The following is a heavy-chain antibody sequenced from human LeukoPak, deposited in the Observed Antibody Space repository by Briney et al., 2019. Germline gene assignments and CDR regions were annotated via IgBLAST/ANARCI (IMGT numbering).Heavy chain of an antibody. D-gene: IGHD6-19*01. Sequence: GRSLRLSCAASGFTFSSYAMHWVRQAPGKGLEWVAVISYDGSNKYYADSVKGRFTISRDNSKNTLYLQMNSLRAEDTAVYYCAKGSSGWYRAGFDYWGQGTLVTVSS. CDR2: ISYDGSNK. CDR1: GFTFSSYA. V-gene: IGHV3-30*04. J-gene: IGHJ4*02. CDR3: AKGSSGWYRAGFDY.